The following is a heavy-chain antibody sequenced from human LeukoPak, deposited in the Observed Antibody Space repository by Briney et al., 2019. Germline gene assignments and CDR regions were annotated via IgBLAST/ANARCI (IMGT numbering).Heavy chain of an antibody. D-gene: IGHD4-17*01. J-gene: IGHJ3*02. CDR2: IRYDGINK. Sequence: PGGSLRLSCAASGFTFSNYGMHWVRQAPGKGLEWVSFIRYDGINKYYADSVKGRFTISRDNSKNTLYLQMNSLRAEDTAVYYCAKGTTVTTYSAFDIWGQGTMVTVSS. CDR3: AKGTTVTTYSAFDI. V-gene: IGHV3-30*02. CDR1: GFTFSNYG.